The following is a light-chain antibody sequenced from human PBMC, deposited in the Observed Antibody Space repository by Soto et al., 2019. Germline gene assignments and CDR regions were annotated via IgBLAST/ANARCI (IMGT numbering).Light chain of an antibody. CDR2: KAS. J-gene: IGKJ2*01. CDR3: RQGTHWPPVT. CDR1: ESLVYSDGDAY. Sequence: DVVMTQSPLSLPVTLGQPASISCRSSESLVYSDGDAYLSWFQQRPGQSPRRLIYKASNRDSGVPDRFSGSGSGTDFTLKISRVEAEDVGVYYCRQGTHWPPVTFGQGTKLEI. V-gene: IGKV2-30*01.